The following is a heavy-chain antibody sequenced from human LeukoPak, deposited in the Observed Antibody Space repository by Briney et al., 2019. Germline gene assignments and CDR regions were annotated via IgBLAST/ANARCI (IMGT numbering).Heavy chain of an antibody. Sequence: ASVKVSCKASGYTFTSYGISWVRQAPGQGLEWMGWISAYNGNTNYAQKLQGRVTMTTDTSTSTAYMELRSLRSDDTAVYYCARDCSRDYYYDSSGYCDAFDIWGQGTMVTVSS. D-gene: IGHD3-22*01. CDR1: GYTFTSYG. J-gene: IGHJ3*02. CDR2: ISAYNGNT. CDR3: ARDCSRDYYYDSSGYCDAFDI. V-gene: IGHV1-18*01.